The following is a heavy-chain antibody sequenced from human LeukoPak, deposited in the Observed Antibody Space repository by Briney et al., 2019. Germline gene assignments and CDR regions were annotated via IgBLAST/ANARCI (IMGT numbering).Heavy chain of an antibody. CDR1: GASISNYY. V-gene: IGHV4-59*05. J-gene: IGHJ4*02. CDR2: IYYGGST. D-gene: IGHD1-26*01. Sequence: SETLSLTCTVSGASISNYYWSWIRQPPGKGLEWIGSIYYGGSTYYISSLKSRVTISVDMSKNQFSLRLTSVTAADTAMYYCARRPIVGGYYFDYWGQGTLVTVSS. CDR3: ARRPIVGGYYFDY.